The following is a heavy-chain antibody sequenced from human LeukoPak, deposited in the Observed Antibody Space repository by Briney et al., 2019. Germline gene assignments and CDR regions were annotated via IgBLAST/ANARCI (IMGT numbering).Heavy chain of an antibody. CDR2: ISGSGGT. Sequence: GGSLRLSCAASGFTFSSFAMSWVRQAPGKGLDWVSSISGSGGTYPADSVKGRFTISRDNSKSTLYLQMNSLRAEDTAVYYCARDLANDTLVRGVIPYWGQGTLVTVSS. CDR3: ARDLANDTLVRGVIPY. V-gene: IGHV3-23*01. D-gene: IGHD3-10*01. CDR1: GFTFSSFA. J-gene: IGHJ4*02.